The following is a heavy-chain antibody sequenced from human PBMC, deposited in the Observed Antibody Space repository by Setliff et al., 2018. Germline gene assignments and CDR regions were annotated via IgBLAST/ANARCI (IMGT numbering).Heavy chain of an antibody. CDR3: ARDASFGFDV. J-gene: IGHJ6*02. CDR2: IYYSGGA. CDR1: GGSINHFF. V-gene: IGHV4-59*01. D-gene: IGHD2-2*01. Sequence: KPSETLSLTCTVSGGSINHFFWTWVRLSPGKGLEWIGYIYYSGGATYNPSLRGRASIAIGASKAHFSLDLRTVTTADTAVYYCARDASFGFDVWGPGITVTVSS.